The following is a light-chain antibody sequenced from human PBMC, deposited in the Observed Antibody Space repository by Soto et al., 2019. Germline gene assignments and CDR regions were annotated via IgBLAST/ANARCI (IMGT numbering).Light chain of an antibody. J-gene: IGKJ1*01. CDR2: DAS. Sequence: EIAWTQSPATLSVSPGERATLSCRSSQSVSSNLAWYQQKPGRAPRLLIYDASNRATGIPARFSGSGSGTDFTLTISSLEPEDFAVYYCQQRSNWPPWTFGQGTKVDIK. CDR1: QSVSSN. V-gene: IGKV3-11*01. CDR3: QQRSNWPPWT.